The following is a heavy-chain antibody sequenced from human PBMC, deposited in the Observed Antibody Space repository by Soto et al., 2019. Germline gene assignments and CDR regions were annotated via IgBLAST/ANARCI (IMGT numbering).Heavy chain of an antibody. V-gene: IGHV3-23*01. CDR1: GFTFSSYA. J-gene: IGHJ6*03. D-gene: IGHD3-3*01. Sequence: GGSLRLSCAASGFTFSSYAMSWVRQAPGKGLEWVSAISGSGGSTYYADSVKGRFTISRDNSKNTLYLQMNSLRAEDTAVYYCAKDPLSSILNTISYMDVWGKGTTVTVSS. CDR2: ISGSGGST. CDR3: AKDPLSSILNTISYMDV.